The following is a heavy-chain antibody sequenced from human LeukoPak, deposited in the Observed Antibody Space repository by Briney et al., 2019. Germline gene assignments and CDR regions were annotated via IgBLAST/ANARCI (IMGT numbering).Heavy chain of an antibody. V-gene: IGHV3-23*01. D-gene: IGHD6-13*01. Sequence: PGGSLRLSCAASGFTFSDYTMSWVRQAPGKGLEWVSTISGSGGYTYYADTVKGRFTISRDNSKNTLYLRMNSLRAEDTAIYYCAKELAATGSYYFDYWGQGTLVTVSS. CDR2: ISGSGGYT. CDR1: GFTFSDYT. J-gene: IGHJ4*02. CDR3: AKELAATGSYYFDY.